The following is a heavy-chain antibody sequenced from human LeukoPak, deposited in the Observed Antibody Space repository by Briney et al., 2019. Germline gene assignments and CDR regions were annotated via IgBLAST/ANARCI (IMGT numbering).Heavy chain of an antibody. CDR1: GFTFSSYS. D-gene: IGHD3-22*01. CDR2: ISSSSSTI. CDR3: AREDYYDSSGYYFDY. V-gene: IGHV3-48*04. J-gene: IGHJ4*02. Sequence: GGSLRLSCAASGFTFSSYSMNWVRQAPGKGLEWVSYISSSSSTIYYADSVKGRFTISRDNAKNSLYLQMNSLRAEDTAVYYCAREDYYDSSGYYFDYWGQGTLVTVSS.